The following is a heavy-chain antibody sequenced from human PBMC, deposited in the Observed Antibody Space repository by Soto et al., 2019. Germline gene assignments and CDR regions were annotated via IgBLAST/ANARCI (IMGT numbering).Heavy chain of an antibody. CDR1: GFSFRNYG. CDR2: TSWHSGTI. D-gene: IGHD4-4*01. Sequence: GGSLRLSCAASGFSFRNYGMHWVRRVPGKGLEWVSGTSWHSGTIGYADSVRGRFTISRDNAKNSLYLQMNSLRPEDTALYYCVKEKLYSNYEYYFDSWGQGTLVTVSS. V-gene: IGHV3-9*01. J-gene: IGHJ4*02. CDR3: VKEKLYSNYEYYFDS.